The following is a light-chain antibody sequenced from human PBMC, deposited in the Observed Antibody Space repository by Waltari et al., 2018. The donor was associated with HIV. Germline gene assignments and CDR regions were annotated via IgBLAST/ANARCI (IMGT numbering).Light chain of an antibody. J-gene: IGKJ3*01. CDR1: QSISSY. V-gene: IGKV1-39*01. CDR2: AAS. Sequence: DIQMTQSPSSLSASVGDRVTITCRASQSISSYLNWYQQKPGKAPKLLIYAASSLQSGVPSRFSGSGTGTEFTLTISSLQPEDFATDYCQQSYSTPPVTFGPGTKVDIK. CDR3: QQSYSTPPVT.